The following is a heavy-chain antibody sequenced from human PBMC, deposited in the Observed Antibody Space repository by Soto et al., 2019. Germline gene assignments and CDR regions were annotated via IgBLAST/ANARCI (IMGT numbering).Heavy chain of an antibody. V-gene: IGHV3-30*18. CDR1: GFTFSSYG. CDR2: TSADGSAK. J-gene: IGHJ4*02. Sequence: QVQLVESGGGVVQPGRSLRLSCAASGFTFSSYGMHWVRQAPGKGLEWVAVTSADGSAKYYADSVKGRFTISRDNSKNTLYLQMNSLRSEDAAVYYCAKDRTDYYFDFWGQGTLVTVSS. CDR3: AKDRTDYYFDF.